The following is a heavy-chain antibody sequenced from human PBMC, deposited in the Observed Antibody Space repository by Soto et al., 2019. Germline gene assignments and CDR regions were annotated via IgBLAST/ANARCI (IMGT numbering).Heavy chain of an antibody. CDR3: ARDYDSSGYPRYYFDY. CDR2: INPSGGST. V-gene: IGHV1-46*03. D-gene: IGHD3-22*01. J-gene: IGHJ4*02. CDR1: GYTFTSYY. Sequence: QVQLVQSGAEVKKPGASVKVSCKASGYTFTSYYMHWVRQAPGQGLEWMGIINPSGGSTSYEQKFQGRVPMTRDTSTSTVYMELSSLRSEDTAVYYCARDYDSSGYPRYYFDYWGQGTLVTVSS.